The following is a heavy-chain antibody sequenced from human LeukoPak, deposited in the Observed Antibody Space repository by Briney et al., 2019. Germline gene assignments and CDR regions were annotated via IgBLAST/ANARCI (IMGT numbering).Heavy chain of an antibody. V-gene: IGHV3-7*01. J-gene: IGHJ4*02. CDR1: GFTFNTYW. Sequence: PGGSLRLSCVGSGFTFNTYWMNWVRQAPGKGLEWVANIREDGSEIYYLDSVKGRFTIFRDNAKDSLYLQMNGLRAEDTAVYYCARPYCSSTSCHIPPSYWGQGTLVTVSS. CDR3: ARPYCSSTSCHIPPSY. CDR2: IREDGSEI. D-gene: IGHD2-2*02.